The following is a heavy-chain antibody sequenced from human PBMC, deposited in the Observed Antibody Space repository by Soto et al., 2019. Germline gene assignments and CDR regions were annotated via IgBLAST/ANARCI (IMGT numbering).Heavy chain of an antibody. CDR2: IYDSGST. CDR3: ARGSSSYYDDGMDV. Sequence: SETLSLTCAVSGDSISRGGYSWTWIRQPPGKALEWLGNIYDSGSTSSNPSLKSLVTMSVDTSNNQFSLRLTSVTAADTAVYFCARGSSSYYDDGMDVWGQGTTVTVSS. J-gene: IGHJ6*02. V-gene: IGHV4-30-2*01. D-gene: IGHD6-6*01. CDR1: GDSISRGGYS.